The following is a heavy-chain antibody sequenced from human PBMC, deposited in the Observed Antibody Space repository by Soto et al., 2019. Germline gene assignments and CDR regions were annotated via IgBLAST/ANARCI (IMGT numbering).Heavy chain of an antibody. D-gene: IGHD6-6*01. CDR2: TYYRSRFFS. Sequence: QTLSLPCAISGDGVSRYSAAWNWIRPSPSGGLEWLGRTYYRSRFFSDYAESVKSRIIINPDTSKNQFSLQLKSVTPEDTAVYYCVRDRYSSSGWFDPWGQGTPVTVSS. V-gene: IGHV6-1*01. CDR1: GDGVSRYSAA. CDR3: VRDRYSSSGWFDP. J-gene: IGHJ5*02.